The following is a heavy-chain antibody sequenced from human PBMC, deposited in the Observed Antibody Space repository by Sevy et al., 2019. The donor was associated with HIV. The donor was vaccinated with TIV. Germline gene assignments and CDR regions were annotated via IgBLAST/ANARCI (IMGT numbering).Heavy chain of an antibody. D-gene: IGHD6-13*01. CDR2: ISSSSSYI. CDR3: ASWYSSSWGYFYHYGLDV. Sequence: GGSLRLSCAASGFIFSAYSMNWVRQAPGKGLEWVSSISSSSSYIYYADSVKGRFTISRDNAKNSLYLQMNSLRAEDTAVYYCASWYSSSWGYFYHYGLDVWGQGTTVTVSS. CDR1: GFIFSAYS. V-gene: IGHV3-21*01. J-gene: IGHJ6*02.